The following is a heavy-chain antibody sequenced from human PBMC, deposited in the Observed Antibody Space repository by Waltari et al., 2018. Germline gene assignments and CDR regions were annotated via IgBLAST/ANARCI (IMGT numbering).Heavy chain of an antibody. CDR3: VGWNDPINS. Sequence: EAQLVQSGGGLVQPGGSLTLSCAASGFTLSRFWMPWIRQAPGQGLQWVAHIGPDGSDKYYVDSVKGRFTISRDNAENSLLPQMSSLRVEDTALYYCVGWNDPINSWGQGTLVAVSS. D-gene: IGHD1-1*01. J-gene: IGHJ4*02. V-gene: IGHV3-7*01. CDR2: IGPDGSDK. CDR1: GFTLSRFW.